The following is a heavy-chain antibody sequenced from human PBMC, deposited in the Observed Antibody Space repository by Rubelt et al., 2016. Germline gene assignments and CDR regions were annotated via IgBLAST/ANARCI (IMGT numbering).Heavy chain of an antibody. CDR2: ISSSSSYI. D-gene: IGHD1-1*01. Sequence: VQLVESGGGVVQPGRSLRLSCAASGFTFSSYSMNWVRQAPGKGLEWVSSISSSSSYIYYADSVKGLFTISRDNAKNSLYLQMNSLRAEDTAVYYCAKVRTGTTALTYYYYGMDVWGQGTTVTVSS. CDR3: AKVRTGTTALTYYYYGMDV. J-gene: IGHJ6*02. V-gene: IGHV3-21*01. CDR1: GFTFSSYS.